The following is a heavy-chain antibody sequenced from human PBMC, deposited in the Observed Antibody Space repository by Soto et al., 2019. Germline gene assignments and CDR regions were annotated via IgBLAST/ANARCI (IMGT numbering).Heavy chain of an antibody. V-gene: IGHV3-11*01. CDR3: ARVSWREKYGMDV. J-gene: IGHJ6*02. CDR2: ITFSGNTV. Sequence: LSCAASGFTFSDSYMSLIRQAPGKGLEWISYITFSGNTVYYADSLKGRFTISRDNAKNSLYLQMNRLRAEDTAVYYCARVSWREKYGMDVWGQGTTVTVSS. CDR1: GFTFSDSY.